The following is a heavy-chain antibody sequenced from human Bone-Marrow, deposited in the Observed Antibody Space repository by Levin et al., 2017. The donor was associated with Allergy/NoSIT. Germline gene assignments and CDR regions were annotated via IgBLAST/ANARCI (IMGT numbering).Heavy chain of an antibody. D-gene: IGHD3-22*01. Sequence: GGSLRLSCAASGFTFDDYAMHWVRQAPGKGLEWVSGISWNSGSIGYADSVKGRFTISRDNAKNSLYLQMNSLRAEDTALYYCAKNPEPYYDSSGLGLPSEYWGQGTLVTVSS. V-gene: IGHV3-9*01. CDR1: GFTFDDYA. CDR3: AKNPEPYYDSSGLGLPSEY. CDR2: ISWNSGSI. J-gene: IGHJ4*02.